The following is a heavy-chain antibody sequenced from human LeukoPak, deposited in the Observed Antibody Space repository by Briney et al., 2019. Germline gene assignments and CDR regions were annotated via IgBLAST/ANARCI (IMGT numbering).Heavy chain of an antibody. D-gene: IGHD5-24*01. CDR2: ISSSGSTI. J-gene: IGHJ4*02. CDR3: ARDVDGYSFDY. Sequence: PGGSLRLSCAASGFTFSSYSMNWVRQAPGKGLEWVSYISSSGSTIYYADSVKGRFTISRDNAKNSLYLQMNSLRAEDTAVYYCARDVDGYSFDYWGQGTLVTVSS. V-gene: IGHV3-48*04. CDR1: GFTFSSYS.